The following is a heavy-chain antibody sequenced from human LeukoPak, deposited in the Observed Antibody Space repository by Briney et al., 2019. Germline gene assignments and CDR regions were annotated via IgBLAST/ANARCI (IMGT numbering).Heavy chain of an antibody. CDR1: GSSISGYW. J-gene: IGHJ4*02. CDR2: IQHDGKVK. CDR3: GNHCSGGTRPEL. V-gene: IGHV3-7*03. D-gene: IGHD2-15*01. Sequence: GGSLRLSCAAAGSSISGYWMTWVRQAAGKGPEWVGNIQHDGKVKNYVYSVRGRFTISRDNAKNSVDLQMTSLRDEDSAVYFCGNHCSGGTRPELWGQGTQVTVSS.